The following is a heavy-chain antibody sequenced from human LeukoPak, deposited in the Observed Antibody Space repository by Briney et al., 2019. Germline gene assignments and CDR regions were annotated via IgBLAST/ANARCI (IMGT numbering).Heavy chain of an antibody. V-gene: IGHV4-39*01. Sequence: SETLSLTCTVSGGSIISSTYYWGWIRQPPGKGLEWIGSIYYSGTTYYNPSLKSRVTISVDTSRNQCSLKLSSVTAADTAVFHCARHSRGYYDSTGYYYGSHAFDIWGQGTMVTVSS. CDR3: ARHSRGYYDSTGYYYGSHAFDI. J-gene: IGHJ3*02. CDR2: IYYSGTT. CDR1: GGSIISSTYY. D-gene: IGHD3-22*01.